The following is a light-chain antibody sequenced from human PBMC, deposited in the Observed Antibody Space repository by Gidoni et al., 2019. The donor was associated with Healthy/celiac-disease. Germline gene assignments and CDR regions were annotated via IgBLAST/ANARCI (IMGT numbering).Light chain of an antibody. CDR2: DAS. Sequence: DIQMTQSPSTLSAAVGDRVTITCRASQSISSWLAWYQQKPGKAPKLLIYDASSLESGVPSRFSGSGAGTEFTLTISSLQPDDFATYYCQQYNSYGSTFGQGTKLEIK. CDR3: QQYNSYGST. V-gene: IGKV1-5*01. CDR1: QSISSW. J-gene: IGKJ2*01.